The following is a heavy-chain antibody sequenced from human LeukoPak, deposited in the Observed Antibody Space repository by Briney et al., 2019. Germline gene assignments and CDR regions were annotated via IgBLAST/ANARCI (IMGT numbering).Heavy chain of an antibody. CDR1: GGTFSSYA. V-gene: IGHV1-69*05. CDR2: IIPIFGTA. CDR3: ARDSYCSSTSCYGRVNDY. J-gene: IGHJ4*02. D-gene: IGHD2-2*01. Sequence: SVKVSCKASGGTFSSYAISWVRQAPGQGLEWMGGIIPIFGTANYAQKFQGRVTITTDESTSTAYMELSSLRSEDTAVYYCARDSYCSSTSCYGRVNDYWGQGTLVTVSS.